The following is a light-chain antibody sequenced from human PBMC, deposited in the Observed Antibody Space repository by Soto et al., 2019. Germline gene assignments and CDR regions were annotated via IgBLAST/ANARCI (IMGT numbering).Light chain of an antibody. CDR3: CSYAGSNSVV. J-gene: IGLJ3*02. CDR1: SSDVGTYNL. V-gene: IGLV2-23*02. Sequence: QSALTQPASVSGSPGQSITLSCTGTSSDVGTYNLVSWYQQHPGKAPKLLIYEVRKRPSSISSRFSGSKSDNTASLTISGLQAEDEADYYCCSYAGSNSVVFGGGTKLTVL. CDR2: EVR.